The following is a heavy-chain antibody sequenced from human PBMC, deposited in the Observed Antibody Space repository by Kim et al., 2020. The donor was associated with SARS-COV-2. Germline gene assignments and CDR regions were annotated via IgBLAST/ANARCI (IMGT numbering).Heavy chain of an antibody. CDR3: ARELRYFDRLPSALDAFDI. V-gene: IGHV3-48*01. Sequence: GGSRRLSCAASGFTFSSYSMNWVRQAPGTGLEWVSYISSSSSTIYYADSVKGRFTISRDNAKNSLYLQMNSLRAADTAVYYCARELRYFDRLPSALDAFDIWGQGTMVTVSS. J-gene: IGHJ3*02. D-gene: IGHD3-9*01. CDR2: ISSSSSTI. CDR1: GFTFSSYS.